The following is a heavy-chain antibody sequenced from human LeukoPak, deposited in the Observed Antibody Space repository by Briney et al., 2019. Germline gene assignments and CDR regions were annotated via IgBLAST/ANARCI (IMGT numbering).Heavy chain of an antibody. D-gene: IGHD3-3*01. V-gene: IGHV3-48*04. Sequence: GGSLRLSCAASGFTFSSYSMNWVRQAPGKGLEWVSGISWSSGIIGYADSVKGRFTISRDNAKNSLYLQMNSLRAEDTAVYYCAREWGKTYYDFWSGCDYWGQGTLVTVSS. CDR3: AREWGKTYYDFWSGCDY. J-gene: IGHJ4*02. CDR1: GFTFSSYS. CDR2: ISWSSGII.